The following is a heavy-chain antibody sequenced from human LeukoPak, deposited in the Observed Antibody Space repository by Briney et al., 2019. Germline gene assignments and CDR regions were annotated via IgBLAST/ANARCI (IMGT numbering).Heavy chain of an antibody. Sequence: SVKVSCKASGGTFSSYAISWVRQAPGQGLEWMGRIIPTLGIANYAQKFQGRVTITADKSTSTAYMELSSLRSEDTAVYYCAIGDYEVPPLHFDYWGQGTLVTVSS. V-gene: IGHV1-69*04. J-gene: IGHJ4*02. CDR1: GGTFSSYA. D-gene: IGHD4-17*01. CDR2: IIPTLGIA. CDR3: AIGDYEVPPLHFDY.